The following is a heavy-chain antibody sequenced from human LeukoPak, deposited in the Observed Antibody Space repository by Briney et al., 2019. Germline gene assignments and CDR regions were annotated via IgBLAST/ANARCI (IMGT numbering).Heavy chain of an antibody. CDR2: FDPEDGET. V-gene: IGHV1-24*01. J-gene: IGHJ4*02. Sequence: ASVKVSCKVSGYTLTELSMHWVRQALGKGLEWMGGFDPEDGETIYAQKFQGRVTMTEDTSTDTAYMELSSLRSEDTAVYYCATLYSSSSEFDYWGQGTLVTVSS. D-gene: IGHD6-6*01. CDR3: ATLYSSSSEFDY. CDR1: GYTLTELS.